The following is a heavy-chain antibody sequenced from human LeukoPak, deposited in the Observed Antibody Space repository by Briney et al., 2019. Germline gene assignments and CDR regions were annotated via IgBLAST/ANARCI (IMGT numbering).Heavy chain of an antibody. CDR1: GYIFTSQW. CDR3: ARVGSGYGVDV. V-gene: IGHV5-51*01. Sequence: ESLKISCKGSGYIFTSQWIGWVRQMPGKGLEWIGIIYPGDSDTRYSPSFQGQVTISADKSISTAYLQWSSLKASDTAIYYCARVGSGYGVDVWGQGTTVTVSS. J-gene: IGHJ6*02. CDR2: IYPGDSDT. D-gene: IGHD3-10*01.